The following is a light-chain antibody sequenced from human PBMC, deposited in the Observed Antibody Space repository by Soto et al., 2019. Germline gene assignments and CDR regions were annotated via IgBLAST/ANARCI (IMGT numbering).Light chain of an antibody. J-gene: IGKJ2*01. CDR2: DAS. V-gene: IGKV3-11*01. Sequence: EIVLTQSPATLSLSPGERATLSCRASQSVSRYLAWYQQKPGQAPRLLIYDASNRATGIPARFSGSGSGTDFSLTISSLEPEDFAVYYCQRRSNWPYTFGQGTKLEIK. CDR1: QSVSRY. CDR3: QRRSNWPYT.